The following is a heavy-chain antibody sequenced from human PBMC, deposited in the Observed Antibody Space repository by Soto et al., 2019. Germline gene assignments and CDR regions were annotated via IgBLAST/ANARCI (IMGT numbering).Heavy chain of an antibody. V-gene: IGHV3-21*01. J-gene: IGHJ3*02. CDR2: ISSSSSYI. CDR1: GFTFSSYS. Sequence: GGSLRLSCAASGFTFSSYSMNWVRQAPGKGLDWVSSISSSSSYIYYADSVKGRFTISRDNAKNSLYLQMNSLRAEDTAVYYCARDGGLKAFDIWGQGTMVTVSS. CDR3: ARDGGLKAFDI. D-gene: IGHD3-16*01.